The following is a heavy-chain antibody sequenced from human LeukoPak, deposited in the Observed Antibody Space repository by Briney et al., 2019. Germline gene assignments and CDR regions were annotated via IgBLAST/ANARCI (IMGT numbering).Heavy chain of an antibody. J-gene: IGHJ5*02. CDR1: GTSISSYY. CDR3: VRSPRLDP. V-gene: IGHV4-4*09. Sequence: SETLSLTCTVSGTSISSYYWSWVRQPPGKGLEWIGYIRNSVTSYTDNPSLQSRVTISVDTSKNQFSLKVTSMTAADTAVYYCVRSPRLDPWGQGILVTVSS. CDR2: IRNSVTSY.